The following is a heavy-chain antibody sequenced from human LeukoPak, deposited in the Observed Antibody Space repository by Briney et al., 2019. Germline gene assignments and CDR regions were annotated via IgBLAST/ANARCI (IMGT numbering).Heavy chain of an antibody. J-gene: IGHJ4*02. D-gene: IGHD1-26*01. CDR2: IIPSLGTA. Sequence: ASVKVSCKVFGDTFSSSAISWVRQAPGQGLECMGGIIPSLGTANYARKFRGRVTITADESTSTAYMELSSLTSDDTAVYYCAHTLPGGINFSFDCWGQGTLVTVSS. CDR1: GDTFSSSA. V-gene: IGHV1-69*13. CDR3: AHTLPGGINFSFDC.